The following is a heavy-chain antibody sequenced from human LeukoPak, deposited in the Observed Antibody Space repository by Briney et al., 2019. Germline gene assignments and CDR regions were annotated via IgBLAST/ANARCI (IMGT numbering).Heavy chain of an antibody. V-gene: IGHV4-39*07. CDR2: IYYSGST. Sequence: NSSETLSLTCTVSGGSISSSSYYWGWIRQPPGKGLEWIGSIYYSGSTYYNPSLKSRVTISVDTSKNQFSLKLSSVTAADTAVYYCAISSYYRVWFDPWGQGTLVTVSS. D-gene: IGHD6-6*01. J-gene: IGHJ5*02. CDR1: GGSISSSSYY. CDR3: AISSYYRVWFDP.